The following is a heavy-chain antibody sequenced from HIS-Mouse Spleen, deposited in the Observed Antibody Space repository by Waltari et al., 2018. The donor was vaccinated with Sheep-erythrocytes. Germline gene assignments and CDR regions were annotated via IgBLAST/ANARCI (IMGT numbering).Heavy chain of an antibody. Sequence: EVQLVESGGGLVKPGGSLRLSCAASGFTFSSYSMNWVRQAPGKGLGWVSSSSSSSSYIYYADSGKGRFTISRDNAKNSLYLQMNSLRAEDTAVYYCARDSTSDAFDIWGQGTMVTVSS. J-gene: IGHJ3*02. V-gene: IGHV3-21*01. D-gene: IGHD6-6*01. CDR3: ARDSTSDAFDI. CDR2: SSSSSSYI. CDR1: GFTFSSYS.